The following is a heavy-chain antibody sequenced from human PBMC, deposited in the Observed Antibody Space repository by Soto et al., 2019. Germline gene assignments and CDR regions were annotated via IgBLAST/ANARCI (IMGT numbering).Heavy chain of an antibody. CDR2: IYYSGST. Sequence: QVQLQESGPGLVKPSQTLSLTCTVSGGSISSGGYYWSWIRQHPGKGLAWIGYIYYSGSTYYNPSLKSRVTRSVDTSKNQFSLKLSSVTAADTAVYYCARDAIRAAAGNWFDPWGQGTLVTVSS. CDR1: GGSISSGGYY. CDR3: ARDAIRAAAGNWFDP. V-gene: IGHV4-31*03. J-gene: IGHJ5*02. D-gene: IGHD6-13*01.